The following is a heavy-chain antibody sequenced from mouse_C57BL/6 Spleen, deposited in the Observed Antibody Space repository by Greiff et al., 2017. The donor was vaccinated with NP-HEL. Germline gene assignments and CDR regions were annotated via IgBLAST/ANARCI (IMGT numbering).Heavy chain of an antibody. V-gene: IGHV3-6*01. CDR1: GYSITSGYY. CDR3: ARERYDGYLFDY. D-gene: IGHD2-3*01. CDR2: ISYDGSN. J-gene: IGHJ2*01. Sequence: DVKLQESGPGLVKPSQSLSLTCSVTGYSITSGYYWNWIRQFPGNKLEWMGYISYDGSNNYNPSLKNRISITRDTSKNQFFLKLNSVTTEDTATYYCARERYDGYLFDYWGQGTTLTVSS.